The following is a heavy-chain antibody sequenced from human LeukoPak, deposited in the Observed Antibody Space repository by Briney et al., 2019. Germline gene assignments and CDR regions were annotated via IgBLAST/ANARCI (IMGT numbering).Heavy chain of an antibody. CDR2: INHSGST. Sequence: SETLSLTCAVYGVSFSGYYWSWIRQPPGKGLEWIGEINHSGSTNYNPSLKSRVTISVDTSKNQFSLKLSSVTAADTAVYYCARGGRRNYGDYEVWFDPWGQGTLVTVSS. J-gene: IGHJ5*02. V-gene: IGHV4-34*01. D-gene: IGHD4-17*01. CDR3: ARGGRRNYGDYEVWFDP. CDR1: GVSFSGYY.